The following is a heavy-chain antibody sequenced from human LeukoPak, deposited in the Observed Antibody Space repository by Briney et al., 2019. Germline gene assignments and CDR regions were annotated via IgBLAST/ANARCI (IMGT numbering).Heavy chain of an antibody. J-gene: IGHJ4*02. CDR1: GITVSSNY. CDR3: ASGKETSMAQGY. Sequence: GGSLRLSCAVSGITVSSNYMTWVRQAPGKGLEWVSVIYSGGSIYYADSVKGRFTISRDISKNTVDLQLNSLRAEDTAVYYCASGKETSMAQGYWGQGTLVTVSS. V-gene: IGHV3-53*01. CDR2: IYSGGSI. D-gene: IGHD5-18*01.